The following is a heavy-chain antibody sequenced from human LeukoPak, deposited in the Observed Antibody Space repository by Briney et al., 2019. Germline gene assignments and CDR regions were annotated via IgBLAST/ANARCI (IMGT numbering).Heavy chain of an antibody. Sequence: HPGGSLRLSCAASGFTFSNYAMHWVRQAPGKGLEWVAVISYDGSSKYYADSVKGRFTISRDNSKNTLYLQMNSLRAEDTAVYYCARDATYYYDSSGYYGNWFDPWGQGTLVTVSS. D-gene: IGHD3-22*01. CDR1: GFTFSNYA. J-gene: IGHJ5*02. CDR2: ISYDGSSK. CDR3: ARDATYYYDSSGYYGNWFDP. V-gene: IGHV3-30*04.